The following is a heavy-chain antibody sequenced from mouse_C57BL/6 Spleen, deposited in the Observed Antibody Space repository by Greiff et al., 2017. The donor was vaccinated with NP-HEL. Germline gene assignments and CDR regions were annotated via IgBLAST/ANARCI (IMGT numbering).Heavy chain of an antibody. D-gene: IGHD1-1*01. Sequence: EVQLQQSGPELVKPGASVKIPCKASGYTFTDYNMDWVKQSPGKSLEWIGDINPNNGGTIYNQKFKGKATLTVDKSSSTAYMEIRSLTSEDTAVYYCARIYGSSYGFAYRGQGTLVTVSA. J-gene: IGHJ3*01. CDR1: GYTFTDYN. V-gene: IGHV1-18*01. CDR2: INPNNGGT. CDR3: ARIYGSSYGFAY.